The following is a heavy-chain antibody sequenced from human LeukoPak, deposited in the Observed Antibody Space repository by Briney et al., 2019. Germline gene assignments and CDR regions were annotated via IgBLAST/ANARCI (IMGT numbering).Heavy chain of an antibody. D-gene: IGHD6-13*01. CDR2: INHSGST. CDR1: GDSISSGDYS. CDR3: ARPNSGYSSSWYVLNWFDP. Sequence: KTSETLSLTCAVSGDSISSGDYSWSWIRQPPGKGLEWIGEINHSGSTNYNPSLKSRVTISVDTSKNQISLKLSSVTAADTAVYYCARPNSGYSSSWYVLNWFDPWGQGTLVTVSS. J-gene: IGHJ5*02. V-gene: IGHV4-34*01.